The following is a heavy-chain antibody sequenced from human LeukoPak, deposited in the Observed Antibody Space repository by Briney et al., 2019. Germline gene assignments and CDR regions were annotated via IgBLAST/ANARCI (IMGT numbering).Heavy chain of an antibody. D-gene: IGHD3-22*01. CDR1: GFTFSSYS. Sequence: GGSLRLSCAASGFTFSSYSMNWVRQAPGKGLEWVSSISSSSSYIYYAVSVKGRFTISRDNAKNSLYLQMNSLRAEDTAVYYCALSSGYLFDYWGQGTLVTVSS. CDR2: ISSSSSYI. J-gene: IGHJ4*02. CDR3: ALSSGYLFDY. V-gene: IGHV3-21*01.